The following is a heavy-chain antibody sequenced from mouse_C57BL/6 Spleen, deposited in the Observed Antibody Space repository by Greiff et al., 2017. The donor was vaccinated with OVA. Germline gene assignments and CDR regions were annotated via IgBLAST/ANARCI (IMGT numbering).Heavy chain of an antibody. CDR3: ARDWGERNWYFDV. CDR1: GFSLTSYG. Sequence: QVQLKESGPGLVQPSQSLSITCTVSGFSLTSYGVHWVRQSPGKGLEWLGVIWSGGSTDYNAAFISRLSISKDNSKCQVFFKMNSLQADDTAIYYYARDWGERNWYFDVWGTGTTVTVSS. J-gene: IGHJ1*03. CDR2: IWSGGST. V-gene: IGHV2-2*01.